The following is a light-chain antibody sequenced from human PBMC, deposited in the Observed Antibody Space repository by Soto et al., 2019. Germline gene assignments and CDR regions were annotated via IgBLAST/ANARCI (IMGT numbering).Light chain of an antibody. CDR2: GAS. CDR3: QQYNNWPPWT. Sequence: EIVLTQSPGTLSLSPGERTTLSCRASQSVSSNFLAWYQQKPGQAPRLLIYGASTRATGIPARFSGSGSGTEFTLTISSLQSEDFVVYYCQQYNNWPPWTFGQGTKVDIK. J-gene: IGKJ1*01. CDR1: QSVSSN. V-gene: IGKV3-15*01.